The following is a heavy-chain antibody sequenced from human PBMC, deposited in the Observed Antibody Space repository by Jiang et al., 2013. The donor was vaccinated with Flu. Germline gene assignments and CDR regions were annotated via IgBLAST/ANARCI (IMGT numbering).Heavy chain of an antibody. D-gene: IGHD3-22*01. V-gene: IGHV3-30*18. CDR3: AKDRRSVIVNDAFDI. J-gene: IGHJ3*02. Sequence: EWVAVISYDGSNKYYADSVKGRFTISRDNSKNTLYLQMNSLRAEDTAVYYCAKDRRSVIVNDAFDIWGQGTMVTVSS. CDR2: ISYDGSNK.